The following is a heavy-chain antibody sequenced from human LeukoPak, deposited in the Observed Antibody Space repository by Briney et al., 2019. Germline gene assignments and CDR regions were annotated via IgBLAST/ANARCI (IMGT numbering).Heavy chain of an antibody. V-gene: IGHV4-38-2*02. CDR2: IYHSGST. CDR3: AKKEFNNQLMDY. D-gene: IGHD1-14*01. J-gene: IGHJ4*02. CDR1: GYSISSGYY. Sequence: SETLSLTCTVSGYSISSGYYWGWIRQPPGKGLEWIGSIYHSGSTYYNPSLKSRVTISVDTSKNQFSLKLSSVTAADTAVYYCAKKEFNNQLMDYWGQGTLVTVSS.